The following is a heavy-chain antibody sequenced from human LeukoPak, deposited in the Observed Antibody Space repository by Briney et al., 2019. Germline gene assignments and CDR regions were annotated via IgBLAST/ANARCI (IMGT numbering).Heavy chain of an antibody. CDR2: IYPGDSDT. D-gene: IGHD3-10*01. CDR3: ARGGGGSGSYDYYYYGMDV. Sequence: GESLKISCMGSGYSFTSYWIGWVRQMPGKGLEWMGIIYPGDSDTRYSPSFQGQVTISADKSISTAYLQWSSLKASDTAMYYCARGGGGSGSYDYYYYGMDVWGQGTTVTVSS. CDR1: GYSFTSYW. V-gene: IGHV5-51*01. J-gene: IGHJ6*02.